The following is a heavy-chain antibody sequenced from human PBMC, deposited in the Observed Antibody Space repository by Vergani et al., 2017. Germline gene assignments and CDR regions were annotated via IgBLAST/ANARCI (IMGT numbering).Heavy chain of an antibody. V-gene: IGHV3-9*03. Sequence: EVQLVESGGGLVQPGRSLRLSCAASGFTFDDYAMHWVRQAPGKGLEWVSGISWNSGSIGYADSVKGRFTISRDNAKNSLYLQMNSLRAEDMALYYWAKDMGGYDYGPLDYWGQGTLVTVSS. D-gene: IGHD5-12*01. CDR3: AKDMGGYDYGPLDY. J-gene: IGHJ4*02. CDR1: GFTFDDYA. CDR2: ISWNSGSI.